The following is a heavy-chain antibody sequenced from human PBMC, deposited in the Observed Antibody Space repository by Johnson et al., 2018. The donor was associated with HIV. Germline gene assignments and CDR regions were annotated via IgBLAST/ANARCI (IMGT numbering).Heavy chain of an antibody. CDR2: LSYDGSNT. Sequence: AVLSYDGSNTYYADSVKGRFTISRDNSKNTLYLQMNSLRAEDTAVYYCARAGYYGDNDAFDIWGQGTMVTVSS. V-gene: IGHV3-30-3*01. J-gene: IGHJ3*02. CDR3: ARAGYYGDNDAFDI. D-gene: IGHD4-17*01.